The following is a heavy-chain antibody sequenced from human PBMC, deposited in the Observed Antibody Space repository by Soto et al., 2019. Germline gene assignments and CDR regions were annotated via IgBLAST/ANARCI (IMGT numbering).Heavy chain of an antibody. J-gene: IGHJ6*02. CDR2: IVGGSGNT. V-gene: IGHV1-58*01. Sequence: MQLVQSGPEVKKPGTSVKVSCKASGFTFSTSAVQWVRQARGQLPEWMGWIVGGSGNTNYAQNSQERVIITRDMSTSTVYMELSSLRSDDPAVYFCAARRSGLYAMDVWGQGTPVTVSS. CDR1: GFTFSTSA. CDR3: AARRSGLYAMDV. D-gene: IGHD1-26*01.